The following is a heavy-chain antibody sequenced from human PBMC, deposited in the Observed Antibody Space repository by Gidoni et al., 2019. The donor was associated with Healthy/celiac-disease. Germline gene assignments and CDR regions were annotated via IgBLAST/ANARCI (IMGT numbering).Heavy chain of an antibody. J-gene: IGHJ6*02. CDR3: ARDSAGLDVYYYYYGMDV. CDR1: VCSITSSNW. Sequence: QVQLQASGPGLVTPSGTLSLTCAVSVCSITSSNWWSWVRQPPGKGLEWLGEIYHSGSTNYNPSLKSRVNISVDKSKNQFSLKLSSVTAADTAVDYCARDSAGLDVYYYYYGMDVWGQGTTVTVSS. CDR2: IYHSGST. V-gene: IGHV4-4*02. D-gene: IGHD1-1*01.